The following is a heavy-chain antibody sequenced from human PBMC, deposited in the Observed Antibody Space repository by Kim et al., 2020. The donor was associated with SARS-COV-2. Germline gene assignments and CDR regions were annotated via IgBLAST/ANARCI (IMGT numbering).Heavy chain of an antibody. CDR3: ARDPPIWFGETRPYYYYGMDV. D-gene: IGHD3-10*01. CDR1: GFTFSSYS. CDR2: ISSSSSYI. Sequence: GGSLRLSCAASGFTFSSYSMNWVRQAPGKGLEWVSSISSSSSYIYYADSVKGRFTISRDNAKNSLYLQMNSLRAEDTAVYYCARDPPIWFGETRPYYYYGMDVWGQGTTVTVSS. J-gene: IGHJ6*02. V-gene: IGHV3-21*01.